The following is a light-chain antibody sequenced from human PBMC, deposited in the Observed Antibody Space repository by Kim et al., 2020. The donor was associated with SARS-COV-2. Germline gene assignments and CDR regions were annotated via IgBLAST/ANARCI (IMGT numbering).Light chain of an antibody. CDR3: QQYDNWPPIT. CDR2: HAA. J-gene: IGKJ4*01. V-gene: IGKV3-15*01. CDR1: QSIGTA. Sequence: VSPGERATHSCRASQSIGTALAWYQQKPGQAPRRLIYHAAIRASGTPARFSGSGSGTEFSLSISSLQSEDFAVYHCQQYDNWPPITFGGGTKVEI.